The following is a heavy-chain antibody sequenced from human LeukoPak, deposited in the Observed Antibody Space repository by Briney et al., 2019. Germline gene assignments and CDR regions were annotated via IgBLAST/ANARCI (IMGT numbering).Heavy chain of an antibody. Sequence: SETLSLTCTVSGGSISSSSYYWGWIRQPPGKGLEWIGSIYYSGSTYYNPSLKSRVTISVDTSKNQFSLKLSSVTAADTAVYHCARRPYYDFWSGYFPRAFDIWGQGTMVTVSS. D-gene: IGHD3-3*01. CDR1: GGSISSSSYY. CDR2: IYYSGST. V-gene: IGHV4-39*01. CDR3: ARRPYYDFWSGYFPRAFDI. J-gene: IGHJ3*02.